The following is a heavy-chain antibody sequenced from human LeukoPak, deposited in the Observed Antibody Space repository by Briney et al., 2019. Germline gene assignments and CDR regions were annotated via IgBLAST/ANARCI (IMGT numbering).Heavy chain of an antibody. V-gene: IGHV2-5*01. Sequence: SGPTLVNPTQTLTLTCTFSGFSLSTSGVGVGWIRQPPGKALEWLALIYWNDDKRYSPSLKSRLTITKDTSKNQVVHTMTNMDPVDTATYYCAHSTGHIVVVTAIQNWFDPWGQGTLVTVSS. CDR2: IYWNDDK. D-gene: IGHD2-21*02. J-gene: IGHJ5*02. CDR3: AHSTGHIVVVTAIQNWFDP. CDR1: GFSLSTSGVG.